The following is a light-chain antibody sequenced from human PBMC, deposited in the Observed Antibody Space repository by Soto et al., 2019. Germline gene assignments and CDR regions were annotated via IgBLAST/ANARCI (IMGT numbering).Light chain of an antibody. V-gene: IGKV3-15*01. Sequence: EIVMTQSPATLSVSPGERATLSCRASQSLNGNLAWYQQKPGQAPRLLIYRASTRATGVPVKFSASGSDTDFTLTISSLQSEDSAVYYCQQYSNWPPWTFGPGTKVDIK. J-gene: IGKJ1*01. CDR1: QSLNGN. CDR3: QQYSNWPPWT. CDR2: RAS.